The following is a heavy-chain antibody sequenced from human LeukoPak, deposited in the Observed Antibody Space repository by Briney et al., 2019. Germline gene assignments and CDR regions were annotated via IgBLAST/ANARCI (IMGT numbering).Heavy chain of an antibody. CDR3: ARGAMATTPFFDY. V-gene: IGHV4-59*01. D-gene: IGHD5-24*01. CDR2: VYYTGST. Sequence: SETLSLTCPVSGGSISNYYHWTWIRQPPGKGLEWIGYVYYTGSTNFNPSLKSRVTMSLDTSRNQFSLKLTSLTAADTAVYYCARGAMATTPFFDYWGQGTLVTVSS. J-gene: IGHJ4*02. CDR1: GGSISNYY.